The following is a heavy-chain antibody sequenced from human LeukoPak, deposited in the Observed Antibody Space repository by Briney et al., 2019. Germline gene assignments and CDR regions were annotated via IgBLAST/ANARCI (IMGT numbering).Heavy chain of an antibody. CDR1: GFTFSSYG. Sequence: GGSLRLSCAASGFTFSSYGMSWVRQAPGKGLEWVSAISGSGGSTYYADSVKGRFTISRDNSKNTLYLQMKSLRAEDTAVYYCAKGPRALEHSTQRFDYWGQGTLVTASS. V-gene: IGHV3-23*01. D-gene: IGHD1/OR15-1a*01. CDR3: AKGPRALEHSTQRFDY. CDR2: ISGSGGST. J-gene: IGHJ4*02.